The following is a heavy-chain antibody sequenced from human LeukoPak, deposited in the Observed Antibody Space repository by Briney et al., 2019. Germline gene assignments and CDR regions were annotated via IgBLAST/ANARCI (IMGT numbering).Heavy chain of an antibody. CDR2: VGHSGSA. CDR3: ATRGDYSDTSGNSYDALDI. Sequence: SETLSLTCTVSGYSISTGYYWDWIRQPPGKGLEWIGDVGHSGSADYNPSLKSRVTVSADPSKTQFSLKLTSVTAADTAVYYCATRGDYSDTSGNSYDALDIWGQGTMVTVSS. D-gene: IGHD3-22*01. V-gene: IGHV4-38-2*02. CDR1: GYSISTGYY. J-gene: IGHJ3*02.